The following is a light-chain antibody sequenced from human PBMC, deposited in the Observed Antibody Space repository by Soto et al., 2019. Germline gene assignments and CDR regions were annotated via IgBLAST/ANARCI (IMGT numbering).Light chain of an antibody. V-gene: IGLV2-14*01. CDR2: DVS. CDR1: SSDIGGYDY. CDR3: CSYTSSGALVL. Sequence: QSVLTQPASVSGSPGQSITLSCTGTSSDIGGYDYVSWYQQLPGKAPKLIIYDVSNRPSGVSDRFSGSKSGNTASLTISGLQAEDEADYYCSYTSSGALVLFGGGTKVTVL. J-gene: IGLJ2*01.